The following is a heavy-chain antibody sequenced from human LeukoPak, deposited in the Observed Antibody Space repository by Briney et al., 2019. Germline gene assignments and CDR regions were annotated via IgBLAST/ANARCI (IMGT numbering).Heavy chain of an antibody. CDR1: GYTFTSYD. D-gene: IGHD5-18*01. Sequence: GASVKVSCKASGYTFTSYDINWVRQATGQGLEWMGWMNPNSGNTGYAQKFQGRVTITGNTSISTAYMELSSLRSEDTAVYYCARVDADYYYYGMDVWGQGTTDTVSS. V-gene: IGHV1-8*03. CDR2: MNPNSGNT. J-gene: IGHJ6*02. CDR3: ARVDADYYYYGMDV.